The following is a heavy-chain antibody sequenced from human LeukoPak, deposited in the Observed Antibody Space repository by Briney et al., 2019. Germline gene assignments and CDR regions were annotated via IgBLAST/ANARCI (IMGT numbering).Heavy chain of an antibody. CDR2: INTDGSGT. D-gene: IGHD4-17*01. J-gene: IGHJ2*01. CDR1: GFTFSSYW. V-gene: IGHV3-74*01. CDR3: ARGIRPDYGAWYFDL. Sequence: GGSLRLSCAASGFTFSSYWMHWVRQGPGKGLVWVSGINTDGSGTRYADSVKGRFTISRDNAKNTLFLQMNSLRAEDTAVYYCARGIRPDYGAWYFDLWGRGNLVTVSS.